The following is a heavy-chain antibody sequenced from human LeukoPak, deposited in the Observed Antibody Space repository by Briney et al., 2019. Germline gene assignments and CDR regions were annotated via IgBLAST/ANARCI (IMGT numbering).Heavy chain of an antibody. Sequence: GGSLRLSCAASGFTFRSYAIYWVRQAPGKGLEWVSGISGSGGDTYFADSVRDRFTISRDNSKNTVFLQMDRLRAEDTAVYYCAKTTAGYSSGRYPGWPVDYWGQGTLVTVSS. CDR3: AKTTAGYSSGRYPGWPVDY. CDR2: ISGSGGDT. J-gene: IGHJ4*02. CDR1: GFTFRSYA. D-gene: IGHD6-19*01. V-gene: IGHV3-23*01.